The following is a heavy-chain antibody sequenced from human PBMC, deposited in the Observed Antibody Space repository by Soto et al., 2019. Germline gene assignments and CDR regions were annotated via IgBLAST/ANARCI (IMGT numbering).Heavy chain of an antibody. CDR3: ARDRPTLSGSYNAGYYYYGMDV. Sequence: KPSETLSLTCTVSGGSISSGGYYWSWIRQHPGKGLEWIGYIYYSGSTYYNPSLKSRVTISVDTSKNQFSLKLSSVTAADTAVYYCARDRPTLSGSYNAGYYYYGMDVWGQGTTVTVSS. CDR1: GGSISSGGYY. CDR2: IYYSGST. D-gene: IGHD1-26*01. V-gene: IGHV4-31*03. J-gene: IGHJ6*02.